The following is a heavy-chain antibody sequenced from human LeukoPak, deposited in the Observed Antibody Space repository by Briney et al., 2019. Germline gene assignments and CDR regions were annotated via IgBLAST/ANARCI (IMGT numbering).Heavy chain of an antibody. CDR2: IKQDGSEK. D-gene: IGHD1-20*01. CDR3: AREDFGIAGY. V-gene: IGHV3-7*01. Sequence: GGSLRLSCAASGFTLSSYWMSWVRQAPGKGLEWVANIKQDGSEKYYVDSVKGRFTISRDNAKNSLYLQMNSLRAEDTAVYYCAREDFGIAGYWGQGTLVTVSS. J-gene: IGHJ4*02. CDR1: GFTLSSYW.